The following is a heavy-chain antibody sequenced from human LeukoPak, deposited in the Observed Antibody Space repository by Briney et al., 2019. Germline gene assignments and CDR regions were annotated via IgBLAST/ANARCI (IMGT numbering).Heavy chain of an antibody. D-gene: IGHD6-19*01. V-gene: IGHV1-69*02. J-gene: IGHJ4*02. CDR1: GGTLRSHT. CDR3: ASRSHKTIVGADTREVGDY. CDR2: IIPMMGIA. Sequence: SVKVSCKASGGTLRSHTITWVRQAPGQGLEWMGRIIPMMGIANYAQKYQGRVTVTAGTSTDTAYMDLISLRSEDTAVYYCASRSHKTIVGADTREVGDYWGQGTLVTVSS.